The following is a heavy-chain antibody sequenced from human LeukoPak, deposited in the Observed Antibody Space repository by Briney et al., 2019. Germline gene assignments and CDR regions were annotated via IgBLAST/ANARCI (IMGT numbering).Heavy chain of an antibody. CDR1: GFTFSSHI. V-gene: IGHV3-21*01. CDR3: ARDQGVEIVATIKSVDY. Sequence: PGGSLRLSCAASGFTFSSHIMNWVRQAPGKGLEWVSSISSSSNYIYYADSVRGRFTISRDNTKNSLYLQMNSLRAEDTAVYYCARDQGVEIVATIKSVDYWGQGALVTVSS. CDR2: ISSSSNYI. D-gene: IGHD5-12*01. J-gene: IGHJ4*02.